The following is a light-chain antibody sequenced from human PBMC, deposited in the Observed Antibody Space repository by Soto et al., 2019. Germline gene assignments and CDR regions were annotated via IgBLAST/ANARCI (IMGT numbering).Light chain of an antibody. J-gene: IGKJ1*01. V-gene: IGKV1-5*01. CDR1: QSISSC. CDR3: QQYNSYPWT. CDR2: DAS. Sequence: DIQITQSPATLSTSVGERVTITCRSSQSISSCLAWYQQKPGKAPKLLIYDASSLESGVPSRFSGSGSGTEFTLTISSLQPDDFATYYCQQYNSYPWTFGQGTKVDIK.